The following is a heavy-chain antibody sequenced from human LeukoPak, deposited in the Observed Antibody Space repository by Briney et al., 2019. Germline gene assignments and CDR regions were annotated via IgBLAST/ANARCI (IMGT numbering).Heavy chain of an antibody. CDR1: GGSISSIY. J-gene: IGHJ4*02. V-gene: IGHV4-59*12. CDR3: ARDVPFDY. Sequence: PSETLSLTCTVSGGSISSIYWSWIRQPPGKGLEWIGYIHSSGSTNYNPSLKSRVTISVDTSKNQFSLKLSSVTAADTAVYYCARDVPFDYWGQGTLVTVSS. CDR2: IHSSGST.